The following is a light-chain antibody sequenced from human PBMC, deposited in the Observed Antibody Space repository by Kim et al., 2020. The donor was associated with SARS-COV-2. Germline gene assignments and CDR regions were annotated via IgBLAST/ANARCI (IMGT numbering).Light chain of an antibody. J-gene: IGKJ2*01. CDR3: QQYNNWPLYT. CDR2: GAS. Sequence: EIVMTQSPATLSVSPGERATLSCRASQSVSTNLAWYQQKPGQAPRLLIYGASTRATGIPARFSGSGSGTEFTLTISSLQSEDFAVYYWQQYNNWPLYTFGQGTKLEI. CDR1: QSVSTN. V-gene: IGKV3-15*01.